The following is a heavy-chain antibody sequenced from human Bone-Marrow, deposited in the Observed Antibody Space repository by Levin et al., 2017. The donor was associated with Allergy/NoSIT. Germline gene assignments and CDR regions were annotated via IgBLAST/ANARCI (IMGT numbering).Heavy chain of an antibody. CDR1: GGSISSYY. Sequence: ASETLSLTCTVSGGSISSYYWTWIRQPPGKGLEWIGYIYYSGSTNYNPSLKSRVTISVDTSKNQFSLKLSSVTAADTAVYYCARAGRGAAAGFDYWGQGTLVTVSS. CDR2: IYYSGST. CDR3: ARAGRGAAAGFDY. J-gene: IGHJ4*02. V-gene: IGHV4-59*01. D-gene: IGHD6-13*01.